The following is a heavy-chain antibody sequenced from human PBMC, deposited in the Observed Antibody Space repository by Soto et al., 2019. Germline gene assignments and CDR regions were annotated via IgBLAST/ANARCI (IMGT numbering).Heavy chain of an antibody. CDR1: GGSISSGGYS. D-gene: IGHD2-2*03. CDR3: ARYGGTGYFDY. Sequence: QLQLQESGSGLVKPSQTLSLTCAVSGGSISSGGYSWSWIRQPPGKGLEWIGYIYHRGSTYYNPSLTSXVTQSXXRATHQFSLKLSSVTAADTAVYYCARYGGTGYFDYWGQGTLVTVSS. V-gene: IGHV4-30-2*01. J-gene: IGHJ4*02. CDR2: IYHRGST.